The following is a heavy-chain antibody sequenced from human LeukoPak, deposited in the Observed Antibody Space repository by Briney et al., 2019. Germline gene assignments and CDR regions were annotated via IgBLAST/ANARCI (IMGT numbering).Heavy chain of an antibody. V-gene: IGHV4-59*01. Sequence: PSETLSLTCTVSGGSISSYYWSWIRQPPGKGLEWIGYIYYSGSTNYNPSLKSRVTISVDTSKNQFSLKLSSVTAADTAVYYCARDAGSSRPFDYWGRGTLVTVSS. J-gene: IGHJ4*02. D-gene: IGHD3-10*01. CDR2: IYYSGST. CDR3: ARDAGSSRPFDY. CDR1: GGSISSYY.